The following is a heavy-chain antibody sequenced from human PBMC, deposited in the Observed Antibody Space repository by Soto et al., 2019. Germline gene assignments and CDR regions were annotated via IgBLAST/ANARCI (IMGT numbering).Heavy chain of an antibody. D-gene: IGHD3-22*01. CDR1: GFTFSSYS. CDR3: ARWYYYESSGYSQTTYVFDI. J-gene: IGHJ3*02. Sequence: GGSLRLSCAASGFTFSSYSMNWVRQAPGKGLEWVSSISSSSSYIYYADSVKGRFTISRDNAKNSLYLQMNSLRAEDTAVYYCARWYYYESSGYSQTTYVFDIWGKGTMVPVSS. CDR2: ISSSSSYI. V-gene: IGHV3-21*01.